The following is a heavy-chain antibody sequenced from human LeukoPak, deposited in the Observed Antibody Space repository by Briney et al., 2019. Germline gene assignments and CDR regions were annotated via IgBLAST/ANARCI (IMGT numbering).Heavy chain of an antibody. V-gene: IGHV3-7*01. CDR1: GFTFSSYW. CDR2: IKQDGSEK. Sequence: GGSLRLSCAASGFTFSSYWMSWDRQAPGKGLEWVANIKQDGSEKYYVDSVKGRFTISRDNAKNSLYLQMNSLRAEDTAVYYCASCYGGNSAPDYWGQGTLVTVSS. D-gene: IGHD4-23*01. CDR3: ASCYGGNSAPDY. J-gene: IGHJ4*02.